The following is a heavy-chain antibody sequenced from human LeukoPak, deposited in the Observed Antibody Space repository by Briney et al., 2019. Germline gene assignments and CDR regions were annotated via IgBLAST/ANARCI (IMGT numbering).Heavy chain of an antibody. V-gene: IGHV4-59*01. Sequence: PSETLSLTCTVSGVSITTYYWNWVRQPPGKGLEWIGHMFYSGTTSYNPSLKSRVTISVDTSKNQFSLKLSSVTAADTAVYYCARAVGGDGSGSLWGSGTLVTVSS. CDR2: MFYSGTT. D-gene: IGHD3-10*01. CDR3: ARAVGGDGSGSL. CDR1: GVSITTYY. J-gene: IGHJ4*02.